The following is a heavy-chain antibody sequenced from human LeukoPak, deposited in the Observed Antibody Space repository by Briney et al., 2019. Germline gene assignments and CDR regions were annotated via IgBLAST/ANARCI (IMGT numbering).Heavy chain of an antibody. D-gene: IGHD1-26*01. CDR3: ARLMGERSLFDY. J-gene: IGHJ4*02. CDR2: IKQDGNEK. V-gene: IGHV3-7*02. Sequence: GGSLRLSCAASGFTFSSCWMTWVRQAPGKGLEWVANIKQDGNEKYYVDSVKGRFSISRDNAKNSVYLQMNSLRAEDTAVYYCARLMGERSLFDYWGRESWSPSPQ. CDR1: GFTFSSCW.